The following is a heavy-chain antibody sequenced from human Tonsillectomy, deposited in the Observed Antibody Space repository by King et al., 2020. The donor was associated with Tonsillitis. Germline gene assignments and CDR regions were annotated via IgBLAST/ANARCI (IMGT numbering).Heavy chain of an antibody. CDR2: INPNSGGT. D-gene: IGHD1/OR15-1a*01. J-gene: IGHJ4*02. CDR3: AGVQSTRMEHSFFDY. CDR1: GYTFTGYY. Sequence: QLVQSGAEVKKPGASVKVSCKPSGYTFTGYYMHWVRQAPGQGLEWMGSINPNSGGTNYAQKFQGRVTMTRDTSISTAYLEVSRLRYDDTAMYYCAGVQSTRMEHSFFDYWGQGTLVTVST. V-gene: IGHV1-2*02.